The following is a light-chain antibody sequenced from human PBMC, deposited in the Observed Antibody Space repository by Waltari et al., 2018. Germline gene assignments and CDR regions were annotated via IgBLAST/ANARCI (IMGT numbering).Light chain of an antibody. J-gene: IGKJ1*01. CDR1: LSVLYSPNSKKY. CDR3: QQYYGAPRT. Sequence: DIVMTQSPDSLPGSLREGATINCKSSLSVLYSPNSKKYLAWFQQKPGQPPNLLIYWASTRESGVPDRFIGSGSGTDFTLTITSLQAEDVAVYYCQQYYGAPRTFGQGTKVESK. CDR2: WAS. V-gene: IGKV4-1*01.